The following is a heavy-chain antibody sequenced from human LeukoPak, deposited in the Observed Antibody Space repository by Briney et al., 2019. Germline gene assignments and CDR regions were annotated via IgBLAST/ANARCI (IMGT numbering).Heavy chain of an antibody. CDR3: ARGFSCGGDCYSGQDAFDI. J-gene: IGHJ3*02. CDR2: IYHSGST. CDR1: GGSISSGGYS. D-gene: IGHD2-21*02. V-gene: IGHV4-30-2*01. Sequence: SQTLSLTCAVSGGSISSGGYSWSWIRQPPGKGLAWIGYIYHSGSTYYNPSLKSRVTISVDRSKNQFSLKLSSVTAADTAVYYCARGFSCGGDCYSGQDAFDIWGQGTMVTVSS.